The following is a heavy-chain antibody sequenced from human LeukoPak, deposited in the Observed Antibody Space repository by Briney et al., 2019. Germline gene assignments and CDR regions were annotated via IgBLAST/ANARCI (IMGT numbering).Heavy chain of an antibody. V-gene: IGHV1-18*01. CDR1: GYTFTNYA. CDR2: ISAYNGNT. D-gene: IGHD3-10*01. CDR3: ARGLVVRGFDY. J-gene: IGHJ4*02. Sequence: ASVKVSCKASGYTFTNYAISWVRQAPGQGLEWMGWISAYNGNTNYEQKLQGRATMTTDTSTSTAYMELRSLRSDDTAVYYCARGLVVRGFDYWGQGTLVTVSS.